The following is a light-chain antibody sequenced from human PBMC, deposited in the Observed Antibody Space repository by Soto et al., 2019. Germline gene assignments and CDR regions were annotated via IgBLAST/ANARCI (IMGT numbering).Light chain of an antibody. Sequence: EIVLTQSPGTVSLSPGERATLSCRASQSVSSSYLAWYQQKPGQAPRLLIYGASSRATGIPHRFSGSGSGTDFTLTISRLEPEDFAVYYCQQYGSSPSTFGQGTRLEIK. CDR1: QSVSSSY. CDR2: GAS. CDR3: QQYGSSPST. J-gene: IGKJ5*01. V-gene: IGKV3-20*01.